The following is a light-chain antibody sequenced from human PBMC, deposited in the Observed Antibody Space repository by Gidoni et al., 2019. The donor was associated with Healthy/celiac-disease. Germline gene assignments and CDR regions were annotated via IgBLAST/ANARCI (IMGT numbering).Light chain of an antibody. V-gene: IGKV3-15*01. CDR2: GAS. CDR1: QSVSSN. CDR3: QQYNNWPPWT. Sequence: IVMTQSPATLPVSPGERATLSCRASQSVSSNLAWYQQKPGQAPSLLIYGASTRATGIPARFSGSGSWTEFTLTISSLQSEDCAVYYCQQYNNWPPWTFGQGTKVEIK. J-gene: IGKJ1*01.